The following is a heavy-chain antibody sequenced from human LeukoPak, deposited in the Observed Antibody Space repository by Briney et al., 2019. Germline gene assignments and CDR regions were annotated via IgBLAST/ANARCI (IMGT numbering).Heavy chain of an antibody. V-gene: IGHV3-23*01. CDR2: ISGSGGST. J-gene: IGHJ4*02. Sequence: GGSLRLSCAASGFTFSSYAMSWVRQAPGKGLEWVSAISGSGGSTYYADSVKGRFTISRDNSKNTLYLQMNSLRAEDTAVYYCAKDTPFYILTGSSLFDYWGQGTLVTVSS. CDR1: GFTFSSYA. CDR3: AKDTPFYILTGSSLFDY. D-gene: IGHD3-9*01.